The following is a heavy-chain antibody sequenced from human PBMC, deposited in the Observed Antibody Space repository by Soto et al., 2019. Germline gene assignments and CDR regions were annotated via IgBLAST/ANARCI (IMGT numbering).Heavy chain of an antibody. CDR1: GGSISSSNW. Sequence: PSETLSLTCAVSGGSISSSNWWSWVRQPPGKGLEWIGEIYHSGSTNYNPSLKSRVTISVDKSKNQFSLKLSSVTAADTAVYYCARAFYGAQPWFDYWGQGTLVTVSS. CDR2: IYHSGST. D-gene: IGHD4-17*01. V-gene: IGHV4-4*02. CDR3: ARAFYGAQPWFDY. J-gene: IGHJ4*02.